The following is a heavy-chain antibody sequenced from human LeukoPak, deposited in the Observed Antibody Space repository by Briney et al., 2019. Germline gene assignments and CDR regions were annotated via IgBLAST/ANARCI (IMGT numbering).Heavy chain of an antibody. D-gene: IGHD6-6*01. V-gene: IGHV4-4*02. CDR2: IFQSGST. J-gene: IGHJ4*02. Sequence: SETLSLTCAVSSDSISSRYWWTWVRQPPGKGLEWIGEIFQSGSTNYNPSLKSRVIISADSSKNQFSLNLSSVTAADTAVYYCAGRKSIPYWGQGTLVTVSS. CDR1: SDSISSRYW. CDR3: AGRKSIPY.